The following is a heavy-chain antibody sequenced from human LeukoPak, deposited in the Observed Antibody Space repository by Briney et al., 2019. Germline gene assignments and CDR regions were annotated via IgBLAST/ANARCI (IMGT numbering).Heavy chain of an antibody. CDR1: GFTFTICA. CDR3: AKADGSYKTLIDY. Sequence: GGSLRLSCAASGFTFTICAMNWVRQAPRKGLEWVSGISGSGGSTYYADSVKGRFTISRDSSKNTVYLQMSSLRAEDTAVYYCAKADGSYKTLIDYWGQGTLVTVSS. CDR2: ISGSGGST. D-gene: IGHD3-10*01. V-gene: IGHV3-23*01. J-gene: IGHJ4*02.